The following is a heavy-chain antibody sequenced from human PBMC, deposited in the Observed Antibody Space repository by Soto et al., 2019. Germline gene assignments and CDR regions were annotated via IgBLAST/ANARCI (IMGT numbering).Heavy chain of an antibody. CDR3: ASYDYGDYLYDY. CDR1: GFTFSSYS. CDR2: ISSSSSYI. Sequence: PGGSLRLSCAASGFTFSSYSVNWVRQAPDKGLEWVSSISSSSSYIYYADSVKGRFTISRDNAKNSLYLQMNSLRAEDTAVYYCASYDYGDYLYDYWGQGTPVTVSS. J-gene: IGHJ4*02. D-gene: IGHD4-17*01. V-gene: IGHV3-21*01.